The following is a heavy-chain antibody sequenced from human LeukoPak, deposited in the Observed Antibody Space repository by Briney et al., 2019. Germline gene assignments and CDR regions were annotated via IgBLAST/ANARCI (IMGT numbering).Heavy chain of an antibody. J-gene: IGHJ6*04. CDR3: ARYLGSGWDMDV. D-gene: IGHD6-19*01. V-gene: IGHV3-23*01. CDR2: LSRSGDSP. CDR1: GFTFSNYG. Sequence: PGGSLRLSCAASGFTFSNYGMSWVRQAPGKGLEWVSTLSRSGDSPYYADSVKGRFTISRDNAKNSLYLQMNSLRAEDTAVYYCARYLGSGWDMDVWGKGTTVTVSS.